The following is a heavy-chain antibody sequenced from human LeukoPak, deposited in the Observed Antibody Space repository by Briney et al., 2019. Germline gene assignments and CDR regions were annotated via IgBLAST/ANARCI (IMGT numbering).Heavy chain of an antibody. V-gene: IGHV3-23*01. J-gene: IGHJ4*02. CDR3: AKRGVVIRVILVGFHKDAYYFDS. CDR1: GITLSNYG. CDR2: ISGSCGST. D-gene: IGHD3-22*01. Sequence: EGSVRLSCAVSGITLSNYGISWVRQAPGQGLEWIAGISGSCGSTNYADSVKGRFTISRDNPKNTLYLQMNGLRAEDTAVYFCAKRGVVIRVILVGFHKDAYYFDSWGQGALVTVSS.